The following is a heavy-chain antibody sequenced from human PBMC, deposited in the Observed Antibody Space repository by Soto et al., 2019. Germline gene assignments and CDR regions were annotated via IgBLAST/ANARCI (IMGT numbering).Heavy chain of an antibody. D-gene: IGHD3-3*01. J-gene: IGHJ6*02. V-gene: IGHV3-23*01. Sequence: GGSLRLSCAASGFTFSSYAMSWVRQAPGKGLEWVSAISGSGGSTYYADSVKGRFTISRDNSKNTLYLQMNSLRAEDTAVYYCAKDILTIFGVVIPYYYYYGMDVWGQGTTVTVSS. CDR1: GFTFSSYA. CDR2: ISGSGGST. CDR3: AKDILTIFGVVIPYYYYYGMDV.